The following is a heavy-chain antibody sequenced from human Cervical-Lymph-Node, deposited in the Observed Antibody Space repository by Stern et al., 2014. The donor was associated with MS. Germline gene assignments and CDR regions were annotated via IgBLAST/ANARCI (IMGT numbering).Heavy chain of an antibody. V-gene: IGHV4-31*03. CDR1: GGSINNGSYY. Sequence: QVQLQESGPGLVKPSQTLSLICTVSGGSINNGSYYWNWIRQHPGKGLEWFGSIHRSASTYNNPSLKSRVTISVNTSKNYFSVNLASVTAAYTAVYYCAREGARGAAGSWGQGTLVTVSS. D-gene: IGHD6-13*01. CDR3: AREGARGAAGS. CDR2: IHRSAST. J-gene: IGHJ4*02.